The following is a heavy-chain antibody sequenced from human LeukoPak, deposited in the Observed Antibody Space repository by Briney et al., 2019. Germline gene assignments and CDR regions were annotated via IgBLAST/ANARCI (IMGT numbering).Heavy chain of an antibody. V-gene: IGHV3-23*01. Sequence: GGSLRLSCAVSGFTFSNYVMIWVRQAPGKGRKWVSAISGTGANTFYADSVKGRFTMARDNPKNMLYLQMNSLRAEDTALYYCAKGIRQLGNYYYYMDVWGKGTTVTVSS. D-gene: IGHD7-27*01. CDR1: GFTFSNYV. J-gene: IGHJ6*03. CDR3: AKGIRQLGNYYYYMDV. CDR2: ISGTGANT.